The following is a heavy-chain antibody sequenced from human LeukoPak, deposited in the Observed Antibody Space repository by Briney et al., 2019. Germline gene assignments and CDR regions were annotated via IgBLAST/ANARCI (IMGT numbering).Heavy chain of an antibody. Sequence: GGSLRLSCVASGFTFSDAWMNWVRQAPGQGLEWVSGISGRGDGTYYADSVRGRFTISRDNSKNTLYLQMNRLRAGDTAVYYCAKDRASPGFNLFDPWGQGTLVTVSS. CDR1: GFTFSDAW. J-gene: IGHJ5*02. D-gene: IGHD5-12*01. CDR3: AKDRASPGFNLFDP. CDR2: ISGRGDGT. V-gene: IGHV3-23*01.